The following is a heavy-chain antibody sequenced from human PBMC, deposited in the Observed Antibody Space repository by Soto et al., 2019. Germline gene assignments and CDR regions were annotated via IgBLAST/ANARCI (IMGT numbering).Heavy chain of an antibody. D-gene: IGHD4-4*01. CDR3: AKECRNYDAFDI. CDR1: GFTFDDYT. V-gene: IGHV3-43*01. J-gene: IGHJ3*02. Sequence: GGSLRLSCAASGFTFDDYTMHWVRQAPGKGMEWVSLISWDGGRTDYADSVKGRFTISRDNRKNSLYLQMNSLRTEDTAFYFCAKECRNYDAFDIWGQGTMVTVSS. CDR2: ISWDGGRT.